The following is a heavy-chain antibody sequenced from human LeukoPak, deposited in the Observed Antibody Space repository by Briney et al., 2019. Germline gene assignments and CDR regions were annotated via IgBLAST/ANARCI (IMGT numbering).Heavy chain of an antibody. CDR2: INPNSGGT. Sequence: ASVKASCKASGYTFTGYYMHWVRQAPGQGLEWMGWINPNSGGTNYAQKFQGRVTMTRDTSISTAYMELSRLRSDDTAVYYCARELSYYYDSSGYSNAFDIWGQGTMVTVSS. CDR3: ARELSYYYDSSGYSNAFDI. V-gene: IGHV1-2*02. CDR1: GYTFTGYY. D-gene: IGHD3-22*01. J-gene: IGHJ3*02.